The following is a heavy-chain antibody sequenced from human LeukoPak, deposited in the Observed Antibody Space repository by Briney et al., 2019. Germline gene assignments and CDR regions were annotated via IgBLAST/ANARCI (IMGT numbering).Heavy chain of an antibody. CDR3: ARAKRMTTVTYGYYGMDV. D-gene: IGHD4-11*01. CDR2: IYYSGST. J-gene: IGHJ6*02. CDR1: GGSISSSSYY. Sequence: SETLSLTCTVSGGSISSSSYYWGWIRQPPGKGLEWIVSIYYSGSTYYNPSLRSRVTISVDTSKNQFSLKLSSVTAADTAVYYCARAKRMTTVTYGYYGMDVWGQGTTVTVSS. V-gene: IGHV4-39*07.